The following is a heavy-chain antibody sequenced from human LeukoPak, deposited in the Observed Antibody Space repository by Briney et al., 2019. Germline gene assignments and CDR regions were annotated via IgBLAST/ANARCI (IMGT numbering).Heavy chain of an antibody. CDR2: IYHSGST. CDR1: GGSFSGYY. V-gene: IGHV4-34*01. D-gene: IGHD6-13*01. CDR3: AIGIAAAGTEY. Sequence: SETLSLTCAVYGGSFSGYYWSWIRQPPGKGLEWIGEIYHSGSTNYNPSLKSRVTISVDKSKNQFSLKLSSVTAADTAVYYCAIGIAAAGTEYWGQGTLVTVPS. J-gene: IGHJ4*02.